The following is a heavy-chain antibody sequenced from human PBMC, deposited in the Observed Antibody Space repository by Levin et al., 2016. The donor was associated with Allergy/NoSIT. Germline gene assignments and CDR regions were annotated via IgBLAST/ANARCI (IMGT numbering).Heavy chain of an antibody. Sequence: VRQAPGKGLEWVAVISYDGSNKYYADSVKGRFTISRDDSMNTLYLQLNSLRAEDTAIYYCARGGGRDGYKGTINSWGQGTLVTVSS. V-gene: IGHV3-30*04. J-gene: IGHJ4*02. CDR3: ARGGGRDGYKGTINS. CDR2: ISYDGSNK. D-gene: IGHD5-24*01.